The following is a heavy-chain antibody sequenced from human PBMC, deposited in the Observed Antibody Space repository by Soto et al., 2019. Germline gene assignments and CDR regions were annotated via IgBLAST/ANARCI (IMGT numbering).Heavy chain of an antibody. D-gene: IGHD3-10*01. CDR1: GFTFSSYS. J-gene: IGHJ4*02. CDR3: AKKVNSGSGSQYFDY. V-gene: IGHV3-23*01. Sequence: PXESLRLSCAASGFTFSSYSMSWVRQAPGKGLEWVSGFRGSGDDGTTYYADSVKGRFTISRDNSKNMLFLQMYSLRAEDTAIYYCAKKVNSGSGSQYFDYWGQGTLVTVSS. CDR2: FRGSGDDGTT.